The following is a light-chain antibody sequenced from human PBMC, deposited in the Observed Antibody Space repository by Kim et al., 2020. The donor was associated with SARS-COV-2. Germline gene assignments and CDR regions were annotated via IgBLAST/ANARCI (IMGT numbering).Light chain of an antibody. Sequence: QTITISCSGSSSDIGDNTVNWCYQHPASDATILIFFDDRLRSGVSSRLSGCKTCATAALATSGRQSDEEADYYCGTWDTSLSGVVFGGGTKVTVL. CDR2: FDD. J-gene: IGLJ2*01. CDR3: GTWDTSLSGVV. V-gene: IGLV1-36*01. CDR1: SSDIGDNT.